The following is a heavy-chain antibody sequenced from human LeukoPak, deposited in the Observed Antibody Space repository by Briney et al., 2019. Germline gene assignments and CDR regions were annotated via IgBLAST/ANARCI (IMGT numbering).Heavy chain of an antibody. CDR2: INPNSGGT. J-gene: IGHJ4*02. Sequence: GASVKVSCRASGYTFTGYYMHWVRQAPGQGLEWMGWINPNSGGTNYAQKFQGRVTMTRDTSISTACMELSRLRSDDTAVYYCAGGLYSSSWYYFDYWGQGTLVTVSS. CDR1: GYTFTGYY. CDR3: AGGLYSSSWYYFDY. V-gene: IGHV1-2*02. D-gene: IGHD6-13*01.